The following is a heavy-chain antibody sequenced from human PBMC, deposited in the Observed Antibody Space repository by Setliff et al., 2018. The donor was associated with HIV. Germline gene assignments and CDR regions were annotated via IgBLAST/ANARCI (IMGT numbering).Heavy chain of an antibody. Sequence: GGSLRLSCAVSGFTLSTYWMSWVRQAPGKGLEWVANIKQDGSEKYYVDSVKGRFTISRDNAKNSLFLQMNSLRAEDTAVYYCVRDGGSTSYNFLYYYGMDVWGQGTTVTSP. CDR2: IKQDGSEK. J-gene: IGHJ6*02. CDR3: VRDGGSTSYNFLYYYGMDV. CDR1: GFTLSTYW. V-gene: IGHV3-7*01. D-gene: IGHD2-2*01.